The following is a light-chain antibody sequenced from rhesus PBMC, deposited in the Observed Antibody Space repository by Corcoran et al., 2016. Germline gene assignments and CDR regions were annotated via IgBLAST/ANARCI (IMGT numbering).Light chain of an antibody. CDR2: DAS. J-gene: IGKJ3*01. V-gene: IGKV3-35*01. CDR3: QQYSNWPT. Sequence: EIVLTQSPATLSLSPGERATLSCRASQSVSSSLAWYQQKPGQAPRLPIYDASSRATGIPDRVHGSGSGTDFTLTISSLEPEDVGVYYCQQYSNWPTFGPGTKLDIK. CDR1: QSVSSS.